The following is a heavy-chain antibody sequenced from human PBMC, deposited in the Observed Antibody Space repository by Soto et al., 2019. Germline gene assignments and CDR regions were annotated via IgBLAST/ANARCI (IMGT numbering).Heavy chain of an antibody. CDR2: INQDESET. J-gene: IGHJ6*02. CDR1: GFTFSDYW. V-gene: IGHV3-7*04. Sequence: GGSLRLSXAASGFTFSDYWMTWVRQAPGKGLEWVANINQDESETYFVNSVKGRFTISRDNAKNSLYLQLNSLRSEDTAVYFCARGEDGGYDSSYHYYAMDVWGQGTTVTVSS. D-gene: IGHD5-12*01. CDR3: ARGEDGGYDSSYHYYAMDV.